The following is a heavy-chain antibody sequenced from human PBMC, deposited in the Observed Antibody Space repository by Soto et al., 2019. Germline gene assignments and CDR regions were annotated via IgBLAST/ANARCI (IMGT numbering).Heavy chain of an antibody. V-gene: IGHV4-39*01. CDR3: APLSDGYFN. J-gene: IGHJ4*02. CDR1: GGSISSSSYY. D-gene: IGHD5-12*01. Sequence: LSLTCTVSGGSISSSSYYWGWIRQPPGKGLEWIGSIYYSGSTYYNPSLKSRVTISVDTSKNQFSLRLSSVTAADTAVYYCAPLSDGYFNWGQGXLVAVSS. CDR2: IYYSGST.